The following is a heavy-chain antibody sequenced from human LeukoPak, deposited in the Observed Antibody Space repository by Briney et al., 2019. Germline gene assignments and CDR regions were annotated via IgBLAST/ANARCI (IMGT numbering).Heavy chain of an antibody. CDR3: ARAYYDILTTDS. Sequence: GSLHLSCPSSGFTFRTNYMSWVRQAPGKGLEWVSVIYSSGDTYYAGSVKGRFTISRDDSKNTLYLQMNSLRAEDTAVYFCARAYYDILTTDSWGQGTLVSVSS. CDR1: GFTFRTNY. V-gene: IGHV3-66*01. J-gene: IGHJ4*02. D-gene: IGHD3-9*01. CDR2: IYSSGDT.